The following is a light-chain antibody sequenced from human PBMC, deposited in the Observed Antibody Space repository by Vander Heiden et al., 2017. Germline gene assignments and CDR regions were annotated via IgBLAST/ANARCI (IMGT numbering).Light chain of an antibody. CDR2: AAS. J-gene: IGKJ1*01. CDR1: QSISSY. V-gene: IGKV1-39*01. CDR3: QQSYSTLET. Sequence: DIQMTQSPSSLSASVGDRVTITCRASQSISSYLNWYQQKPGKAPKLLIYAASSLQCGVPSRFSGSGSGTDFTLTISSLQPEDFATYYCQQSYSTLETFGQGTKVEIK.